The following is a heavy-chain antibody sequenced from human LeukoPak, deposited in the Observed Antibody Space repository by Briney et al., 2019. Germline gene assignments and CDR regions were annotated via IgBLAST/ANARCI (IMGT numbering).Heavy chain of an antibody. V-gene: IGHV1-2*02. CDR1: GYTFTGYY. CDR2: INPNSGGT. Sequence: ASVKVSCKASGYTFTGYYMHWVRQAPGQGLEWMGWINPNSGGTNYAQKFQGRVTMTRDTSISTAYMELSSLRSEDTAVYYCARGRGPYDSSGYAFDIWGQGTMVTVSS. CDR3: ARGRGPYDSSGYAFDI. J-gene: IGHJ3*02. D-gene: IGHD3-22*01.